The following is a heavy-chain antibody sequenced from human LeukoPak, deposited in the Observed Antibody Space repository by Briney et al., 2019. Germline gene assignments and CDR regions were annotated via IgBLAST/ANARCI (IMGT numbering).Heavy chain of an antibody. D-gene: IGHD6-19*01. CDR1: GFTFDDYA. CDR2: ISWNSGSI. Sequence: GGSLRLSCAASGFTFDDYAMHWVRQAPGKGLEWVSGISWNSGSIGYADSVKGRFTISRDNAKNSLYLQMNSLRAEDTALYYCAKDRSYRSIAVAGSEGFDYWGQGTLVTVSS. CDR3: AKDRSYRSIAVAGSEGFDY. V-gene: IGHV3-9*01. J-gene: IGHJ4*02.